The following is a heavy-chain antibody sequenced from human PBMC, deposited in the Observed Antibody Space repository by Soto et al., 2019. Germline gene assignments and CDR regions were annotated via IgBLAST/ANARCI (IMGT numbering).Heavy chain of an antibody. J-gene: IGHJ5*02. Sequence: GGSLRLSCAASGFSLHTYALHWVRQAPGKGLEWVAVIWYDGGNKYYADSVKGRFTISRDTSNNTLYLQMNNLRAEDTAVYYCARDFGFIPIVKNWFDPWGQGTLVTVSS. CDR1: GFSLHTYA. CDR3: ARDFGFIPIVKNWFDP. D-gene: IGHD3-16*01. CDR2: IWYDGGNK. V-gene: IGHV3-33*01.